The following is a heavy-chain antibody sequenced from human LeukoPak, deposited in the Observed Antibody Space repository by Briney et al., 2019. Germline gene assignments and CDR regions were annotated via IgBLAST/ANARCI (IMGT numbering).Heavy chain of an antibody. CDR2: ISTSSSYI. D-gene: IGHD4-17*01. Sequence: PGGSLRLSCTASGLTFNGYSMNWVRQAPGKGLEWVSSISTSSSYIYYADSVKGRFTISRNNPKNSLYLQMNSLRAEDTAVYYCARNRGDPSYFDYWGQGTLVTVSS. CDR3: ARNRGDPSYFDY. V-gene: IGHV3-21*01. CDR1: GLTFNGYS. J-gene: IGHJ4*02.